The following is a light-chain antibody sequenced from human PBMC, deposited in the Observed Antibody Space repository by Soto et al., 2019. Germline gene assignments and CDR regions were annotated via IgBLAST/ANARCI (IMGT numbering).Light chain of an antibody. CDR2: AAS. J-gene: IGKJ2*01. CDR1: QGLGTN. V-gene: IGKV3-15*01. Sequence: TVMTQSPATLSVSPGERATLSCRASQGLGTNLAWYQQRPGQAPRLLIYAASTRATGVPARFSGSVSETEFTLTITTLQSEDFAVYYCQQRSYWPGTFGQGTKLEIK. CDR3: QQRSYWPGT.